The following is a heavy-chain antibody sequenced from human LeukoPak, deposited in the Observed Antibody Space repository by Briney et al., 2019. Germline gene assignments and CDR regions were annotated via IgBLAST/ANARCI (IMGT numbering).Heavy chain of an antibody. D-gene: IGHD3-10*01. J-gene: IGHJ4*02. V-gene: IGHV4-30-4*01. Sequence: PSQTLSLTCTVSGVSISSGDYFWSWIRQPPGKGLEWIGSIYHSGSTYYNPSLKSRVTISVDTSKNQFSLKLSSVTAADTAVYYCARDLRVRGVITHYWGQGTLVTVSS. CDR3: ARDLRVRGVITHY. CDR1: GVSISSGDYF. CDR2: IYHSGST.